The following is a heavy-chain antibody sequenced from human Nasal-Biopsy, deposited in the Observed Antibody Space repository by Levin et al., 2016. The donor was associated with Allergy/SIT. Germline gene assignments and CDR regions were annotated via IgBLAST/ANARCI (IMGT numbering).Heavy chain of an antibody. V-gene: IGHV5-51*01. Sequence: GGSLRLSCEGSGYSFTTHWIVWVRQMPGKGLEWMGVIYPGDSDTRYSPSFQGQVTISADKSISTAYLQWSSLKASDTAMYYCARHRGGSGWYFDYWGQGTLVTVSS. D-gene: IGHD6-19*01. CDR2: IYPGDSDT. J-gene: IGHJ4*02. CDR1: GYSFTTHW. CDR3: ARHRGGSGWYFDY.